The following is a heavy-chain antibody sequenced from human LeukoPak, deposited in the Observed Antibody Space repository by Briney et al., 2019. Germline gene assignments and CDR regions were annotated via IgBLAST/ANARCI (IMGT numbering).Heavy chain of an antibody. D-gene: IGHD3-22*01. CDR2: ISGSGGST. J-gene: IGHJ4*02. CDR3: AKDLAYYYDSSGRPFDY. V-gene: IGHV3-23*01. Sequence: GGSLRLSCAASGFTFSSYAMSWVRQAPGKGLEWVSAISGSGGSTYYADSVKGRFTISRDNSKNTLYLQMNSLRAEDTAVYYRAKDLAYYYDSSGRPFDYWGQGTLVTVSS. CDR1: GFTFSSYA.